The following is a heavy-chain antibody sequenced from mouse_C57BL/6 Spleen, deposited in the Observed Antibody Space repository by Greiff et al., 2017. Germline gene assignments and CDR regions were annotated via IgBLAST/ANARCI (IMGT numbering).Heavy chain of an antibody. CDR2: ISSGSSTI. CDR3: ARGNWDVGFYFDY. Sequence: DVQLVESGGGLVKPGGSLKLSCAASGFTFSDYGMHWVRQAPEKGLEWVAYISSGSSTIYYADTVKGRFTISRDNAKNTLFLQMTSLRSEDTAMYYCARGNWDVGFYFDYWGQGTTLTVSS. D-gene: IGHD4-1*01. CDR1: GFTFSDYG. J-gene: IGHJ2*01. V-gene: IGHV5-17*01.